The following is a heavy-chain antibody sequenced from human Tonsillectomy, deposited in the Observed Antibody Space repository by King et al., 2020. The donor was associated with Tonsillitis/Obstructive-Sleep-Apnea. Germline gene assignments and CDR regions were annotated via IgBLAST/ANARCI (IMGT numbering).Heavy chain of an antibody. J-gene: IGHJ6*03. CDR1: GYMFSNYV. CDR2: ISAYNGNT. Sequence: QLVQSGAEVKKPGASVKVSCKASGYMFSNYVINWVRQAPGQGLEWMGWISAYNGNTNSAQRLQGRVTMTTDTSTSTVYMELRSLRSDDTAVYYCAGITFHKTSRPGIRAYHMDVWGKGTSVTVAS. V-gene: IGHV1-18*01. CDR3: AGITFHKTSRPGIRAYHMDV. D-gene: IGHD3-10*01.